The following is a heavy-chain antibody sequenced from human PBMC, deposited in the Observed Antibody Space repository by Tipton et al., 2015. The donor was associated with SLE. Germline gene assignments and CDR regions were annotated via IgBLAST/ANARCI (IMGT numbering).Heavy chain of an antibody. CDR2: ISSSSSYT. CDR3: ARDSGSYYRGSFDY. CDR1: GFTFSDYY. V-gene: IGHV3-11*06. D-gene: IGHD1-26*01. J-gene: IGHJ4*02. Sequence: SLRLSCAASGFTFSDYYMSWIRQAPGKGLEWVSYISSSSSYTNYADSVKGRFTISRDNAKNSLYLQMNSLRAEDTAVYYCARDSGSYYRGSFDYWGQGTLVTVSS.